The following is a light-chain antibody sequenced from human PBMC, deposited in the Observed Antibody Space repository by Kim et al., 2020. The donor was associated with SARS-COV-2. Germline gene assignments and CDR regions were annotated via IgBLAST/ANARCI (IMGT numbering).Light chain of an antibody. J-gene: IGLJ1*01. V-gene: IGLV3-27*01. Sequence: SSELTQPSSVSVSPGQTARITCSGDVLAKKYARWFQQKPGQAPVLVIYKDSERPSGIPERFSGSSSGTTVTLTISGAQVEDEADYYCYSAADNNYVFGTGTKVTVL. CDR1: VLAKKY. CDR2: KDS. CDR3: YSAADNNYV.